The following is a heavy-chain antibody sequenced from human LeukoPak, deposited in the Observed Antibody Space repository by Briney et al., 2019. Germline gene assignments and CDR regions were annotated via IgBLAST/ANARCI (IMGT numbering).Heavy chain of an antibody. J-gene: IGHJ4*02. CDR3: ARIEDRGAAFDS. CDR2: TNTDGRTT. D-gene: IGHD3-22*01. CDR1: GFTFSTYW. V-gene: IGHV3-74*01. Sequence: PEGSLRLSCAASGFTFSTYWMHWVRQAPGEGLVWVSRTNTDGRTTTYADSVKGRFTISRDNAKNMLYLQMNSLRAEDTAVYYCARIEDRGAAFDSWGQGTLVTVSS.